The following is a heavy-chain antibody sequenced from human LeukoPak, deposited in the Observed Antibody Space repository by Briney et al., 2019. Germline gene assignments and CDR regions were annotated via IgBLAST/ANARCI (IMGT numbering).Heavy chain of an antibody. Sequence: KPSETLSLTCAVSGGSISNTSYYWAWLRQPPGKGLEWIGCFYYSGSTYYNPSLKSRVTISVDTSKNQFSLKLSSVTAADTAVYYCARHAPEVQSNYYYMDVWGKGTTVTVSS. CDR3: ARHAPEVQSNYYYMDV. CDR1: GGSISNTSYY. V-gene: IGHV4-39*01. J-gene: IGHJ6*03. D-gene: IGHD1-14*01. CDR2: FYYSGST.